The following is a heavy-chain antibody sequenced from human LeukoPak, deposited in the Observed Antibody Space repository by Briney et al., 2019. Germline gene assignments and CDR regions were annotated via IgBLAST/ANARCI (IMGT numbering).Heavy chain of an antibody. CDR3: ARESDVGDFDY. CDR1: GYTFTVYY. CDR2: INPNSGGT. D-gene: IGHD3-16*01. Sequence: ASVNVSPKASGYTFTVYYMHSVRQAPGQGREWMGWINPNSGGTNYAQKFQGWVTMTRDTTISTAYMELSRLRSDDTAVYYCARESDVGDFDYWGQGNLVTVSS. J-gene: IGHJ4*02. V-gene: IGHV1-2*04.